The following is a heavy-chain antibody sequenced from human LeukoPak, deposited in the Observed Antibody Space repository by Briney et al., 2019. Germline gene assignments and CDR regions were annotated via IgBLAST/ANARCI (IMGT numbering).Heavy chain of an antibody. CDR3: ARAAGYYDFWSGYHP. D-gene: IGHD3-3*01. J-gene: IGHJ5*02. Sequence: PSAPLSLTCAVYGGSFSGYYWSWIRQPPGKGLEWIGEINHSGSTNYNPSLKSRVTISVDTSKNQFSLKLSSVTAADTAVYYCARAAGYYDFWSGYHPWGQGTLVTVSS. CDR2: INHSGST. CDR1: GGSFSGYY. V-gene: IGHV4-34*01.